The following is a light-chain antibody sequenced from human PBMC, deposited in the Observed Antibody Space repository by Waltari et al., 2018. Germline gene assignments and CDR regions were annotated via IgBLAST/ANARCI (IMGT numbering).Light chain of an antibody. CDR2: SNN. CDR3: AAWDDSLNGRV. Sequence: QSVLTQPPSASGTPGQTFTISCSGSSSNIGSNTVNWYQQLPGTAPNLHIYSNNQRPSGVPDRFSGSKYGTSASLAISGLQSEDEADYYCAAWDDSLNGRVFGGGTKLTVL. J-gene: IGLJ3*02. V-gene: IGLV1-44*01. CDR1: SSNIGSNT.